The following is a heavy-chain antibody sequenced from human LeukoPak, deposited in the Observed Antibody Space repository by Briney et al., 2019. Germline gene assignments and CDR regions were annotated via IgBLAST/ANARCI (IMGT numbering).Heavy chain of an antibody. V-gene: IGHV3-48*04. Sequence: GGSLRLSCAASGFIFSTYSMNWVRQAPGKGLEWVSYISTSGSTKYYADSVKGRFTISRDNAKNSLYLQMNSLRAEDTAVYYCARDRDPGYNDSSGYRRVNAFDIWGQGTMVTVSS. CDR2: ISTSGSTK. D-gene: IGHD3-22*01. CDR3: ARDRDPGYNDSSGYRRVNAFDI. CDR1: GFIFSTYS. J-gene: IGHJ3*02.